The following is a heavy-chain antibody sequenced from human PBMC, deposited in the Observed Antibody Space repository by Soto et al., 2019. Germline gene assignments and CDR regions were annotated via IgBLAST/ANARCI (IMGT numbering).Heavy chain of an antibody. J-gene: IGHJ4*02. CDR1: GYAFTSHY. CDR2: INPSGGST. Sequence: QVQLVQSGAEVKKPGAAVKVSCKASGYAFTSHYMHWVRQAPGQGLEWMGIINPSGGSTSYAQKFQGRVTMTRDTSTSTVYMELSGLRSEDTAVYYGATARYYGEDSPTDYWGQGTLVTVSS. V-gene: IGHV1-46*01. CDR3: ATARYYGEDSPTDY. D-gene: IGHD4-17*01.